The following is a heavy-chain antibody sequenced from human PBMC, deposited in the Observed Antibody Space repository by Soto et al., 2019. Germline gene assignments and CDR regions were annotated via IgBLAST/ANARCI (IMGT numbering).Heavy chain of an antibody. J-gene: IGHJ4*02. Sequence: QVQLVESGGGVVQPGRSLRLSCAASGFIFSTYGMHWVRQAPGKGLEWVAVIWYDGSNKYYADSVEGRLTVSRDNSKNTLYLQMNSLRAEDTAVYYCARDNSGTLAASGGLDYWGQGTLVTVSS. CDR1: GFIFSTYG. CDR3: ARDNSGTLAASGGLDY. V-gene: IGHV3-33*01. CDR2: IWYDGSNK. D-gene: IGHD6-13*01.